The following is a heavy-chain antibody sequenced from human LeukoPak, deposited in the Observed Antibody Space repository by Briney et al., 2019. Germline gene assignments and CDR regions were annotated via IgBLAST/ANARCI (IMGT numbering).Heavy chain of an antibody. CDR2: ISYDGSNK. J-gene: IGHJ4*02. CDR1: GFTFSSYA. D-gene: IGHD2-8*02. Sequence: PGGSLRLSCAASGFTFSSYAMHWVRQPPGKGLEGVAVISYDGSNKSYAVSVKGRFTISRDNSKNTLYLQMNSVRAEDTAVYYCARGDTGYFDFWGQGTGVTVSS. CDR3: ARGDTGYFDF. V-gene: IGHV3-30-3*01.